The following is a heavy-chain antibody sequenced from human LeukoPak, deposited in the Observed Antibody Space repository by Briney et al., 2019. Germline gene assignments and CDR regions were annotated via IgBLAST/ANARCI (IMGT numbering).Heavy chain of an antibody. D-gene: IGHD3-3*01. J-gene: IGHJ6*03. CDR2: IWYDGKHQ. V-gene: IGHV3-33*06. CDR3: AKGPTQVLRFLRDGKTYYMDV. CDR1: GFTFSNYG. Sequence: GRSLRLSCAASGFTFSNYGMHWVRQAPGRGLECVAVIWYDGKHQYYADSVEGRFNISRDNPKNMLYLQMNSLRVEDTAVYYCAKGPTQVLRFLRDGKTYYMDVWGKGTSVLVSS.